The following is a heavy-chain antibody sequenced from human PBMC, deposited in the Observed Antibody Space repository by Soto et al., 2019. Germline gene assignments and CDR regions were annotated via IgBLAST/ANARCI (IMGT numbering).Heavy chain of an antibody. CDR1: GFTFSSYA. Sequence: QVQLVESGGGVVQPGRSLRLSCAASGFTFSSYAMHWVRQAPGKGLEWVAVISYDGSNKYYADSVKGRFTISRDNSKNTLYLQMNSLRAEDTAVYYCARDVAVAGKVLDYWGQGTLVTVSS. CDR3: ARDVAVAGKVLDY. D-gene: IGHD6-19*01. V-gene: IGHV3-30-3*01. CDR2: ISYDGSNK. J-gene: IGHJ4*02.